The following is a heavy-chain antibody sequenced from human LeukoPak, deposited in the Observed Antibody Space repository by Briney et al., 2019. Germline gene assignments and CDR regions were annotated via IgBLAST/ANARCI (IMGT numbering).Heavy chain of an antibody. Sequence: IPSETLSLTCTVSGGSISSYYWSWIRQPPGKGLEWIGYIYYSGSTNYNPSLKSRVTISVDTSKNQFSLKLSSVTAADTAVYYCARGPGGFDYWGQGTLVTVSS. D-gene: IGHD1-14*01. CDR1: GGSISSYY. CDR3: ARGPGGFDY. V-gene: IGHV4-59*01. J-gene: IGHJ4*02. CDR2: IYYSGST.